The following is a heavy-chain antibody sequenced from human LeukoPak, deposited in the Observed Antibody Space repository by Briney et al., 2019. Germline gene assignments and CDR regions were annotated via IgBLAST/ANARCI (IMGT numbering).Heavy chain of an antibody. CDR1: GYTFTGYY. V-gene: IGHV1-2*02. J-gene: IGHJ6*02. CDR3: ARDGSYCSGGSCYESTYYYYGMDV. CDR2: INPNSGGT. D-gene: IGHD2-15*01. Sequence: GASVKVSCKASGYTFTGYYMHRVRQAPGQGLEWMGWINPNSGGTNYAQKFQGRVTMTRDTSISTAYMELSRLRSDDTAVYYCARDGSYCSGGSCYESTYYYYGMDVWGQGTTVTVSS.